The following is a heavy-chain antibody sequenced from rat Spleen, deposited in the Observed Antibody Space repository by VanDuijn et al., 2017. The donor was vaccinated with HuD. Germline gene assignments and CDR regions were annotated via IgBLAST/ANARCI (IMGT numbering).Heavy chain of an antibody. V-gene: IGHV2S8*01. CDR1: GFSLSSHG. J-gene: IGHJ3*01. Sequence: QVHLKESGPGLVRPSQTLSLPCTVSGFSLSSHGVIWVRQPPGKGLEWIAGISSGRNTYHNSVLKSPLSISRDTSKSQVFLKMNSLQTEDTATYYCARHEGYNLFAYWGQGTLVTVSS. CDR3: ARHEGYNLFAY. CDR2: ISSGRNT. D-gene: IGHD1-5*01.